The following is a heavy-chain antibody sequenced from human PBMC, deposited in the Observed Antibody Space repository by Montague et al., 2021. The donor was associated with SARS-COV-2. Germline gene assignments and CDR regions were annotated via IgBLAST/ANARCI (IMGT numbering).Heavy chain of an antibody. CDR1: GGSINRYY. CDR3: ARDGDYDYIWGSYRPYYSDN. Sequence: SETLSLTCTVSGGSINRYYWSWIRQPAGKGLEWIGRIYTTGSTNSNPSLMSRVTMSVDTSKNQFSLNLSSVTAADTAIYYCARDGDYDYIWGSYRPYYSDNWGQGTLVTVSS. V-gene: IGHV4-4*07. CDR2: IYTTGST. J-gene: IGHJ4*02. D-gene: IGHD3-16*02.